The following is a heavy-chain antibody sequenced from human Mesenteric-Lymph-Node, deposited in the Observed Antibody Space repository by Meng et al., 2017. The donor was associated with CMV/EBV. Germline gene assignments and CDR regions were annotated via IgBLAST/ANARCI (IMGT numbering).Heavy chain of an antibody. CDR1: GFTFSSYW. J-gene: IGHJ6*02. V-gene: IGHV3-7*01. CDR2: IKQDGSEK. CDR3: ARDSEVPPRPYYYYGMDV. Sequence: GGSLRLSCAASGFTFSSYWMSWVRQAPGKGLEWVANIKQDGSEKYYVDSVKGRFTISRDNAKNSLYLQMNSLRAEDTAVYYCARDSEVPPRPYYYYGMDVWGQGTTVTVSS. D-gene: IGHD4/OR15-4a*01.